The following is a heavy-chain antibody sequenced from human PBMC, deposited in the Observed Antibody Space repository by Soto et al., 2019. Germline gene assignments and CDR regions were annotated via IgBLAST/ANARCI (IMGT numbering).Heavy chain of an antibody. CDR3: ARSGAVAALYYYYYMDV. CDR2: INHSGST. D-gene: IGHD2-15*01. CDR1: GGSFSGYD. J-gene: IGHJ6*03. Sequence: PSETLSLTCAVYGGSFSGYDGSWIRQPPGKGLEWIGEINHSGSTNYNPSLKSRVTISVDTSKNQFSLKLSSVTAADTAVYYCARSGAVAALYYYYYMDVWGKGTTVTVSS. V-gene: IGHV4-34*01.